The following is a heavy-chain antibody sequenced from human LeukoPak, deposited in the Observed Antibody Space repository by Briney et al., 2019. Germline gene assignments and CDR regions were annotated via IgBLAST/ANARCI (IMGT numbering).Heavy chain of an antibody. Sequence: SQTLSLTCAVSGGSISSGGYSWSWIRQPPGKGLEWIGYIYHSGSTYYNPSLKSRVTISVDRSKNQFSLKLSSVTAADTAVYYCARRNSSPVRVDPWGQGTLVTVSS. D-gene: IGHD6-13*01. CDR2: IYHSGST. J-gene: IGHJ5*02. CDR1: GGSISSGGYS. CDR3: ARRNSSPVRVDP. V-gene: IGHV4-30-2*01.